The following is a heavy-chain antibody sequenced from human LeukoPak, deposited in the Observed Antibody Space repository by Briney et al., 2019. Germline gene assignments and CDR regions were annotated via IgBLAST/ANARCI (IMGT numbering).Heavy chain of an antibody. V-gene: IGHV3-30*02. Sequence: GGSLRLSCAASGFTFSSYGMHWVRQAPGKGLEWVAFIRYDGSNKYYADSAKGRFTISRDNSKNTLYLQMNSLRAEDTAVYYCAKDFAKGYSYGDFDYWGQGTLVTVSS. CDR1: GFTFSSYG. D-gene: IGHD5-18*01. CDR2: IRYDGSNK. CDR3: AKDFAKGYSYGDFDY. J-gene: IGHJ4*02.